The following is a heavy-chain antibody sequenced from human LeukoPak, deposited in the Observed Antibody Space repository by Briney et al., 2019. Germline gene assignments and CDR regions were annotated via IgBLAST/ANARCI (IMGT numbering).Heavy chain of an antibody. V-gene: IGHV6-1*01. CDR2: TYYRSKWYN. CDR3: ARETLMVRGVPSCFDY. Sequence: SQTLSLTCAISGDSVSSNSAAWNWIRQSPSRGLEWLGRTYYRSKWYNDCAVSVKSRITINPDTSKNQFSLQLNSVTPEDTAVYYCARETLMVRGVPSCFDYWGQGTLVTVSS. D-gene: IGHD3-10*01. CDR1: GDSVSSNSAA. J-gene: IGHJ4*02.